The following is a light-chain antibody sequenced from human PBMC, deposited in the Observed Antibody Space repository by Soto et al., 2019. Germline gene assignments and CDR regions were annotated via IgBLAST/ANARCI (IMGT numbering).Light chain of an antibody. V-gene: IGKV1-5*01. CDR3: QQYNSYFWT. Sequence: DIQMTQSPSTLSASVGDRVTITCRASQSISSWLAWYQQKPGKAPKLLIYDASSLESGVPSRFSGSASGTEFTLTISSMQPDDFATYNCQQYNSYFWTFGQGTKVEIK. J-gene: IGKJ1*01. CDR2: DAS. CDR1: QSISSW.